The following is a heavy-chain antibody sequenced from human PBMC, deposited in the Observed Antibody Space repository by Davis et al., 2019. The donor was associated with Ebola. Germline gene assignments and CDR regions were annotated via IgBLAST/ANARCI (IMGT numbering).Heavy chain of an antibody. J-gene: IGHJ4*02. V-gene: IGHV1-18*01. CDR2: ISGYNGNT. D-gene: IGHD4-11*01. Sequence: ASVKVSCKASGYTFHTYGLTWVRQAPGQGLEWMGWISGYNGNTNDAQKFQGRVSMTTDTSTNTAYIELRSLRSDDTAVYYCARDSWDYSSHLDFWGQGTLVTVAS. CDR3: ARDSWDYSSHLDF. CDR1: GYTFHTYG.